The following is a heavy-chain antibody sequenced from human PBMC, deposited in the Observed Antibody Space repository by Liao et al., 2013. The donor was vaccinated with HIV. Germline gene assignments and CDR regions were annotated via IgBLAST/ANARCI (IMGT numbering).Heavy chain of an antibody. D-gene: IGHD3-22*01. CDR1: GGSFSDYY. CDR3: ARGGGIEDSSGTPPPFFDY. CDR2: IDHSGSS. V-gene: IGHV4-34*01. Sequence: QVQLQQWGAGLLKPSETLSLTCAVYGGSFSDYYWSWIRQSPGKGLEWIGEIDHSGSSNYNPSLKSRVTISVDTSKNQFSLKLSSVTAADTAVYYCARGGGIEDSSGTPPPFFDYWGQGTLVTVSS. J-gene: IGHJ4*02.